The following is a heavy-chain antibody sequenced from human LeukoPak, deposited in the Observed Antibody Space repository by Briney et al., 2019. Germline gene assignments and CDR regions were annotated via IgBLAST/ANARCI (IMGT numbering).Heavy chain of an antibody. D-gene: IGHD3-10*01. V-gene: IGHV1-2*06. CDR3: ARDRELWFGELLSSIIDY. J-gene: IGHJ4*02. CDR1: GYTFTGYY. CDR2: INPNSGGT. Sequence: ASVKVSCKPSGYTFTGYYMHWVRQAPGQGLEWMGRINPNSGGTNYAQKFQGRVTMTRDTSISTAYMELSRLRSDDTAVYYCARDRELWFGELLSSIIDYWGQGTLVTVSS.